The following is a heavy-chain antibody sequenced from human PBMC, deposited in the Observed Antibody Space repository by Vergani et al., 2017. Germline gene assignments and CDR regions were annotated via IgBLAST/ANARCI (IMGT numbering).Heavy chain of an antibody. V-gene: IGHV3-30*02. CDR2: TRPHEDGA. CDR3: AKRAYRERYCSGGSCYFPYMDV. J-gene: IGHJ6*03. CDR1: GLTLSSYG. D-gene: IGHD2-15*01. Sequence: QVQLVESGGGVVQPGGSMRLSCSASGLTLSSYGVHWVRQAPGRGLESVTFTRPHEDGAFYSASVRGRFTVSRDNSKNTLYLQMNSLRAEDTAVYYCAKRAYRERYCSGGSCYFPYMDVWGKGTTVTVSS.